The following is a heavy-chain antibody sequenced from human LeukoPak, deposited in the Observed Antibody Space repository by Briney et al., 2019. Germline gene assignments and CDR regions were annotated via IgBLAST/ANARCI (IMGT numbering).Heavy chain of an antibody. Sequence: GGSLRLSCAASGFTVTSNYMTWVRQAPGQGLAWVSIIYSGGYTDYADSVKGRFTISRDNSKNTLYLQMHSLRAEDTAVYYCARRLEYSGSKGVFDYWGRGTLVTVSS. D-gene: IGHD1-26*01. CDR3: ARRLEYSGSKGVFDY. CDR2: IYSGGYT. CDR1: GFTVTSNY. J-gene: IGHJ4*02. V-gene: IGHV3-66*01.